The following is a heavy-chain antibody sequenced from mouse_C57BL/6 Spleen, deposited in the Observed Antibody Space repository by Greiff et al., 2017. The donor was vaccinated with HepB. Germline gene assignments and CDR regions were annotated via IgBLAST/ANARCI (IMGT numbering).Heavy chain of an antibody. J-gene: IGHJ3*01. D-gene: IGHD2-4*01. Sequence: QVQLQQPGAELVRPGTSVKLSCKASGYTFTSYWMHWVKQRPGQGLEWIGVIDPSDSYTNYNQTFKGKATLTVDTSSSTAYMPLSSLTSEDSAVYYCARKRLYYEYDGLAYWGQGTRVTVSA. CDR3: ARKRLYYEYDGLAY. CDR1: GYTFTSYW. CDR2: IDPSDSYT. V-gene: IGHV1-59*01.